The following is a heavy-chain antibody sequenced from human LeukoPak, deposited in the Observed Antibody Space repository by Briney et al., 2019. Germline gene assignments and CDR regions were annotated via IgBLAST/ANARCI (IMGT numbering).Heavy chain of an antibody. J-gene: IGHJ4*02. CDR3: ARGDDIAAAGLFDY. CDR2: IIPIFGTA. CDR1: GGTFSSYA. V-gene: IGHV1-69*05. D-gene: IGHD6-13*01. Sequence: SVKVSCKASGGTFSSYAISWVRQAPGQGLERMGRIIPIFGTANYAQKFQGRVTITTDESTSTAYMELSSLRSEDTAVYYCARGDDIAAAGLFDYWGQGTLVTVSS.